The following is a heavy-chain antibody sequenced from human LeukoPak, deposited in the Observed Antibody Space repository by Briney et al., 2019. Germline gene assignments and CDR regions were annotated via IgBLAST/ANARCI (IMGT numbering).Heavy chain of an antibody. CDR2: ISWNSGSI. V-gene: IGHV3-9*01. CDR1: GFTFDDYA. J-gene: IGHJ4*02. D-gene: IGHD1-14*01. Sequence: PGGSLRLSCAASGFTFDDYAMHWVRHAPGKGLEWVSGISWNSGSIVYAYSVKGRFTISRDNAKKSLYLQMNSLRAEDTALYYCAKGFGLRTTKDYFDYWGQGTLVTVSS. CDR3: AKGFGLRTTKDYFDY.